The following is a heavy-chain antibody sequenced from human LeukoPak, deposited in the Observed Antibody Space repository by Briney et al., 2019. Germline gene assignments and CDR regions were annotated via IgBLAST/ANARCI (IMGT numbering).Heavy chain of an antibody. CDR1: GFTFSSYS. Sequence: GGSLRLSCAASGFTFSSYSMTWVRQAPGKGLEWVSSISSSSSYIYYADSVKGRFTISRDNAKNSLYLQMNSLRAEDTAVYYCARGPYCSSTSCYFFADYWGQGTLVTVSP. V-gene: IGHV3-21*01. J-gene: IGHJ4*02. CDR3: ARGPYCSSTSCYFFADY. D-gene: IGHD2-2*01. CDR2: ISSSSSYI.